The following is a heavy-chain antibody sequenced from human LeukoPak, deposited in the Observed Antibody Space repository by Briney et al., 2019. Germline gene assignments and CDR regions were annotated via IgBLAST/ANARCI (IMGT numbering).Heavy chain of an antibody. CDR2: ISHDGTTT. J-gene: IGHJ1*01. D-gene: IGHD6-13*01. Sequence: GGSLRLSCVTSGFTFRNYGMQWVRQAPGKGLEWVAVISHDGTTTFYADSVKGRFTISRDNSKNTLDLQMDSLRAEDTAVYFCAKDSVEGSSWYGKRKYFQHWGQGTLVTVSS. V-gene: IGHV3-30*18. CDR3: AKDSVEGSSWYGKRKYFQH. CDR1: GFTFRNYG.